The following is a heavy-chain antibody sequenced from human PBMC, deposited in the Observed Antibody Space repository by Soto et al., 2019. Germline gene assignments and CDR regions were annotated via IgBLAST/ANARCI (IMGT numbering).Heavy chain of an antibody. Sequence: ASVKVSCKASGYTFTSYYMHWVRQAPGQGLEWMGIINPSGGSTSYAQKFQGRVTMTRDTSTSTVYMELSSLRSEDTAVYYCARDGCSSTSRYGRSWDWFDPWGQGTLVTVSS. V-gene: IGHV1-46*01. D-gene: IGHD2-2*01. J-gene: IGHJ5*02. CDR3: ARDGCSSTSRYGRSWDWFDP. CDR2: INPSGGST. CDR1: GYTFTSYY.